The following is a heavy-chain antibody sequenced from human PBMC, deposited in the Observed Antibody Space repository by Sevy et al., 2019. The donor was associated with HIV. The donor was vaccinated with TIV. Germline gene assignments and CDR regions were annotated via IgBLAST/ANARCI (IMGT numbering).Heavy chain of an antibody. CDR3: ARGGGVY. D-gene: IGHD2-15*01. Sequence: GGSLRLSCAASGFTFSSYYMSWVRQAPGKGLEWVANIKQDGSEKYYVDSVKGRFTISRDNAKNSLYLQMNGLRAEDTAVYYCARGGGVYWGQGTLVTVSS. V-gene: IGHV3-7*04. J-gene: IGHJ4*02. CDR1: GFTFSSYY. CDR2: IKQDGSEK.